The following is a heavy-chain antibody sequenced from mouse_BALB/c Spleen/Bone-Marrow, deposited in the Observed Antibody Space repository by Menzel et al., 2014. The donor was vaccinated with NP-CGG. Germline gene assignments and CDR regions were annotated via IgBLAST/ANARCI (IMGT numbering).Heavy chain of an antibody. D-gene: IGHD1-1*01. CDR2: INPSNGRT. J-gene: IGHJ4*01. Sequence: VQLVESGAELVKPGASVKLSCKASGYTFTGYWMHWVKQRPGQGLEWIGEINPSNGRTNYNEKFKSMATLTVDKSSSTAYMRLSSLTSGDSAVFYCARLIYGSSYIVDFWGQGTSVTVSS. CDR1: GYTFTGYW. V-gene: IGHV1S81*02. CDR3: ARLIYGSSYIVDF.